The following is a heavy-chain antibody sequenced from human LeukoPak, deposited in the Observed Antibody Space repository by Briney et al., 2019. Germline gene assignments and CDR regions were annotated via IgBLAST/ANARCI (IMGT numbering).Heavy chain of an antibody. CDR1: GGSISSGSYY. CDR3: ARGVAAAGTNWFDP. J-gene: IGHJ5*02. V-gene: IGHV4-61*02. D-gene: IGHD6-13*01. CDR2: IYTSVST. Sequence: SETLSLTCTVSGGSISSGSYYWSWIRQPAGEGLEWIGRIYTSVSTNYNPSLKSRVTISVDTSKNQFSLKLSSVTAADTAVYYCARGVAAAGTNWFDPWGQGTLVTVSS.